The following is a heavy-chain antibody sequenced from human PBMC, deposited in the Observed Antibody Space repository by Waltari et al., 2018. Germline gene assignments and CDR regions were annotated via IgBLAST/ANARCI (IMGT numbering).Heavy chain of an antibody. J-gene: IGHJ4*02. V-gene: IGHV4-61*02. CDR2: IYTCGTT. D-gene: IGHD5-12*01. Sequence: QVQLQESGPGLVKPSETLSLTCTVSGDSICSRYHCTWIRQPAGKGLEWIGRIYTCGTTNYNPSLKSRATISIDTSKNQFSLRLSSVTAADTAVYYCARCIRVATRHIDYWGQGTLVTVSS. CDR3: ARCIRVATRHIDY. CDR1: GDSICSRYH.